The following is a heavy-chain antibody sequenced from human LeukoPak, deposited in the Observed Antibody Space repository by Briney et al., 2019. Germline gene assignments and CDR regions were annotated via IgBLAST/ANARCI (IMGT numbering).Heavy chain of an antibody. V-gene: IGHV3-64*01. Sequence: PGGSLRLSCAASGFTLSSYAMHWVRQAPGKGLEYVSSIRSNGGSTYYANFVKGRFIISRDNSKNTLYLQMGSLRAEDMDVYHCARGGRADASGWYIWFDPWGQGTLVTVSS. J-gene: IGHJ5*02. CDR1: GFTLSSYA. D-gene: IGHD6-19*01. CDR2: IRSNGGST. CDR3: ARGGRADASGWYIWFDP.